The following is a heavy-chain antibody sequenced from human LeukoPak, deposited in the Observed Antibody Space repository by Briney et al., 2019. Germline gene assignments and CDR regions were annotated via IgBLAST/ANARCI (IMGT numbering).Heavy chain of an antibody. Sequence: ASVKVSCKASGYTITSYGMSWVRQALGQGLEWMGWISAYTGNTKYAQNFQGRVTMTTDTSTSTAYMELRSLRSDDTAVYYCARGKYSSDTDAFDIWGQGTMVTVSS. V-gene: IGHV1-18*01. CDR2: ISAYTGNT. CDR1: GYTITSYG. CDR3: ARGKYSSDTDAFDI. D-gene: IGHD3-22*01. J-gene: IGHJ3*02.